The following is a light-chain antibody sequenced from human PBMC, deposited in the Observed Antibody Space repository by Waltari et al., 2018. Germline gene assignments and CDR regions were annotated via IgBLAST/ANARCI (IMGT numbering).Light chain of an antibody. CDR3: SSYTNTNTLDV. J-gene: IGLJ1*01. Sequence: QSALTQPASVSGSPGQSITISCTGTASDIGGYNYFPWYQQHPGSAPKLLIFESNNRPSGVSARFSGSKSGNTASLTISGLQAADEAYYYCSSYTNTNTLDVFGSGTKVTVL. CDR2: ESN. V-gene: IGLV2-14*01. CDR1: ASDIGGYNY.